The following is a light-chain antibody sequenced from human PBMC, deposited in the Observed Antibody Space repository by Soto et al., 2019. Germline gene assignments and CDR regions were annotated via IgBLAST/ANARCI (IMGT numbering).Light chain of an antibody. J-gene: IGKJ4*01. CDR2: AAS. V-gene: IGKV1-39*01. Sequence: DIHMTQAPSSLSASRGDRVTITCRASQSISSYLNWYQQKPGKAPKLLIYAASSLQSGVPSRFSGSGSGTDLTLTISSLQPEDFATYYCQQSYSTPLTFGGGTKVDI. CDR1: QSISSY. CDR3: QQSYSTPLT.